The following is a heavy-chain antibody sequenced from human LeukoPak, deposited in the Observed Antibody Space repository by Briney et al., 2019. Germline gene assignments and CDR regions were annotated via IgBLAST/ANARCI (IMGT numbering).Heavy chain of an antibody. Sequence: PGGSLRPSCVASGFTFDDNDMSWVRQDPGKGLEWVSGINWNGGRTYYADSVKGRFTISRDNAKNSLYLQMNSLRAEDTAVYYCAREDNYYGSGSLDYWGQGTLVTVSS. D-gene: IGHD3-10*01. J-gene: IGHJ4*02. CDR1: GFTFDDND. CDR3: AREDNYYGSGSLDY. CDR2: INWNGGRT. V-gene: IGHV3-20*04.